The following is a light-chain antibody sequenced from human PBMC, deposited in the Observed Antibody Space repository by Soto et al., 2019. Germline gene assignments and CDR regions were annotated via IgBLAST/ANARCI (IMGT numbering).Light chain of an antibody. CDR2: DVS. J-gene: IGLJ1*01. V-gene: IGLV2-14*03. Sequence: VLTQPASVSGSPGQSIAISCTGTSSDVGAYNSVSWYQQHPGRAPKLMIHDVSNRPSGVSNRFSGSKSGNTASLTISGLQAEDEADYYCSSYTSSSTYVFGTGTKVTV. CDR3: SSYTSSSTYV. CDR1: SSDVGAYNS.